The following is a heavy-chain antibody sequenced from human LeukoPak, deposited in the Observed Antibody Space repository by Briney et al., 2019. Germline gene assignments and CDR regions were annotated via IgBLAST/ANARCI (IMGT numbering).Heavy chain of an antibody. V-gene: IGHV3-33*01. CDR3: ASFGGLAYCGGDCGY. J-gene: IGHJ4*02. CDR1: GFTFSSYG. Sequence: PGGSLRLSCAASGFTFSSYGMHWVRQAPGKGLEWVAVIWYDGSNKYYADSVKGRFTISRDNSKNTLYLQMNSLRAEDTAVYCCASFGGLAYCGGDCGYWGQGTLVTVSS. CDR2: IWYDGSNK. D-gene: IGHD2-21*01.